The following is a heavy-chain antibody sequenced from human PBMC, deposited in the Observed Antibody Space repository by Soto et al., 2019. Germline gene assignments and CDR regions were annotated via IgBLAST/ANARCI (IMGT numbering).Heavy chain of an antibody. CDR2: TSGGGGGT. CDR3: AKGSHYDILTAYHAFDF. D-gene: IGHD3-9*01. CDR1: GFIFSNYA. V-gene: IGHV3-23*01. Sequence: EVQLLESGGGLVQPGGSLRLSCSASGFIFSNYAMSWVRQAPGKGLEWVSSTSGGGGGTHYGDSVKGRFTISRDNSKNTLHLQMNRLRAEDTAVYYCAKGSHYDILTAYHAFDFWGQGTLVTVSS. J-gene: IGHJ4*02.